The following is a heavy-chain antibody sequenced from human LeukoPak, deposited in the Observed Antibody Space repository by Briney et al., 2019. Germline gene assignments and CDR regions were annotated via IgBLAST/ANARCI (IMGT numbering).Heavy chain of an antibody. CDR1: GGSISSSSYY. Sequence: SETLSLTCTVSGGSISSSSYYWGWIRQPPGKGLEWIGSIYYSGSTYYNPSLKSRVTISVDTSKNQFSLKLSSVTAADTAVYYCARAAIAAAVNYYYYMDVWGKGTTVTISS. J-gene: IGHJ6*03. CDR3: ARAAIAAAVNYYYYMDV. V-gene: IGHV4-39*01. D-gene: IGHD6-13*01. CDR2: IYYSGST.